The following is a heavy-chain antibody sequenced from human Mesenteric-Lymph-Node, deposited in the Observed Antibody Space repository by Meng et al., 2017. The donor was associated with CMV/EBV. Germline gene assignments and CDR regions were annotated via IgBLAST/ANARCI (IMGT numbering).Heavy chain of an antibody. D-gene: IGHD1-14*01. CDR1: GFTFTNYA. CDR3: AKNQGGVLPEADV. CDR2: ISGSGGYI. J-gene: IGHJ6*02. V-gene: IGHV3-23*01. Sequence: LSLTCAASGFTFTNYAVSWVRQAPGKGLEWVSSISGSGGYIYYADSVKGRFTISRDNSKNTLYLQMNSLRAEDTAVYYCAKNQGGVLPEADVWGQGTTVTVSS.